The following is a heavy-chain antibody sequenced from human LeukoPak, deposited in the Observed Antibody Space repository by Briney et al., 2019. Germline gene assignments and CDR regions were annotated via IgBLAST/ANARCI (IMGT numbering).Heavy chain of an antibody. CDR1: GGSISNYY. J-gene: IGHJ3*02. CDR3: ARVLYFGERAFDI. V-gene: IGHV4-59*01. Sequence: SETLSLTCTVSGGSISNYYWGWIRQPPGKGLEWIGYIHHSGSTNYNPSLKSRVTISVDTSKNQFSLKLSSVTAANTAVYYCARVLYFGERAFDIWGQGTIVTVSS. CDR2: IHHSGST. D-gene: IGHD3-10*01.